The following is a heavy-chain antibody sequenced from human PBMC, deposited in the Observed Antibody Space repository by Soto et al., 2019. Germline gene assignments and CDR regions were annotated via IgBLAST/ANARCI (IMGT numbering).Heavy chain of an antibody. D-gene: IGHD6-13*01. CDR3: ARRQRYSSSWYYFDY. V-gene: IGHV4-39*01. CDR1: GGSISSSSYY. Sequence: SETLSLTCTVSGGSISSSSYYWGWIRQPPGKGLEWIGSIYYSGSTYYNPSLKSRVTISVDTSKNQFSLKLSSVTAADTAVYYCARRQRYSSSWYYFDYWGKGTLVTVSS. J-gene: IGHJ4*02. CDR2: IYYSGST.